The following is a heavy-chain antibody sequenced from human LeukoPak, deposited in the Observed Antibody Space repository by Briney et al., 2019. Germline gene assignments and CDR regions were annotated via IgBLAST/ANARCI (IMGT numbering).Heavy chain of an antibody. CDR2: IWYDGSNK. Sequence: PGGSLRLSCTASGFTLSHQDMHWVRQAPGKGLEWVAVIWYDGSNKYYADSVKGRFTISRDNSKNTLYLQMNSLRAEDTAVYYCARGPPRYSPMDYWGQGTLVTVSS. D-gene: IGHD3-16*02. CDR3: ARGPPRYSPMDY. V-gene: IGHV3-33*08. CDR1: GFTLSHQD. J-gene: IGHJ4*02.